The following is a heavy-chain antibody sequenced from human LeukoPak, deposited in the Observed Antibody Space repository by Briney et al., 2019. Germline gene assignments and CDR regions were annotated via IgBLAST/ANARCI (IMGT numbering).Heavy chain of an antibody. CDR2: ISWNSGSI. Sequence: GGSLRLSCAASGFTFDDYAMHWVRQAPGKGLEWVSGISWNSGSIGYADSVKGRFTISRDNAKNSLYLQMNSLRAEDTALYYCAKDQNYDILIGYYDYWGQGTLVTVSS. CDR1: GFTFDDYA. CDR3: AKDQNYDILIGYYDY. D-gene: IGHD3-9*01. V-gene: IGHV3-9*01. J-gene: IGHJ4*02.